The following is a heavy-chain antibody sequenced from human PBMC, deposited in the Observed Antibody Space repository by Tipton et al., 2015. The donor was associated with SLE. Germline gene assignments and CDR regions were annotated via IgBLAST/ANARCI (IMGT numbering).Heavy chain of an antibody. CDR3: ARVMGFSWFDP. V-gene: IGHV4-59*01. J-gene: IGHJ5*02. CDR1: GGSISSYY. CDR2: IYYSGST. D-gene: IGHD2-8*01. Sequence: TLSLTCTVSGGSISSYYWSWIRRPPGKGLDWIGYIYYSGSTKYKPSLKSRVTISIDMSKNQFSLKLSSVTAADTAVYYCARVMGFSWFDPWGQGTLVTVSS.